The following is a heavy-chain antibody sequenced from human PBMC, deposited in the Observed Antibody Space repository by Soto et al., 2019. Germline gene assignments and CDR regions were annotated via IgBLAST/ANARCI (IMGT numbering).Heavy chain of an antibody. J-gene: IGHJ6*02. Sequence: QLQLQESGPGLVKPSETLSLTCTVSGDSIRSSSYCGWIRQPPGKGLEWFGSIYCTGNTYYNPSLNSQVTIHVDTSKNQFSLNVISVTAADTAVYYCRRSSRYSTDVWGQGTTVTVSS. V-gene: IGHV4-39*01. CDR2: IYCTGNT. CDR3: RRSSRYSTDV. D-gene: IGHD6-13*01. CDR1: GDSIRSSSY.